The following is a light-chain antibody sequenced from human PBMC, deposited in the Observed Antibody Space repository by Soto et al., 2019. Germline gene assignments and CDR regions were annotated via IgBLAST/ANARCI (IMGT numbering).Light chain of an antibody. CDR2: EVN. CDR3: SSYSIRTAYL. Sequence: QSVLTQPASVSGSPGQSISISCTGTSSDVGGYDYVSWYQLHPGKAPKLMVFEVNNRPSGVSYRFSGSKSGNTASLTISGLQAEDEADYFCSSYSIRTAYLFGTGTKV. CDR1: SSDVGGYDY. V-gene: IGLV2-14*01. J-gene: IGLJ1*01.